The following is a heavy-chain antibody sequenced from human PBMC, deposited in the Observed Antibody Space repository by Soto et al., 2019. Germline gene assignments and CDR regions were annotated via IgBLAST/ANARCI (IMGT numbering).Heavy chain of an antibody. V-gene: IGHV3-33*01. Sequence: PGGSLRLSCTASGFSLSRYGLHWIRQAPGKGLEWVAGLWSNGITRSYADSVKGRFTISRDNAKNSLYLQMNSLRAEDTAVYYCARVVGAMDNYWGQGTLVTVSS. CDR2: LWSNGITR. CDR3: ARVVGAMDNY. CDR1: GFSLSRYG. D-gene: IGHD1-26*01. J-gene: IGHJ4*02.